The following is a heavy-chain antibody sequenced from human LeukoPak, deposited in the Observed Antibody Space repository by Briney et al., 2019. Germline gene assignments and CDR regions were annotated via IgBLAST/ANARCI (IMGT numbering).Heavy chain of an antibody. J-gene: IGHJ4*02. D-gene: IGHD3-22*01. V-gene: IGHV4-59*01. Sequence: SETLSLTCTVSGGSISSYYWSWLRQPPGKGLEWIGYIYYSGSTNYNPSLKSRVTTSVDTSKNQFSLKLSSVTAADTAVYYCARGDTMIGDLDYWGQGTLVTVSS. CDR1: GGSISSYY. CDR2: IYYSGST. CDR3: ARGDTMIGDLDY.